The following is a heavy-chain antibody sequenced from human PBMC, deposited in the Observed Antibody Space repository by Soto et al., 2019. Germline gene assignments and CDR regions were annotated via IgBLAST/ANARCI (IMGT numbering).Heavy chain of an antibody. D-gene: IGHD1-1*01. CDR2: IYYSGTT. CDR3: ARGAPRNSYYYYGMDV. J-gene: IGHJ6*02. Sequence: QVQLQESGPALVKPSQTLSLTCTVSGGSIRSGDYYWSWVRQHPGMGLEWIGYIYYSGTTYYNASLKSRVTISVDTSKNQFSLKLSSVTAADTAVYYCARGAPRNSYYYYGMDVWGQGTTVTVSS. V-gene: IGHV4-31*03. CDR1: GGSIRSGDYY.